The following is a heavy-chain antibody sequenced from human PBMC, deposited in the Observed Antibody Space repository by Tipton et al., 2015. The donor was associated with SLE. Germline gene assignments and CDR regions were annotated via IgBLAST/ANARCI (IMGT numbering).Heavy chain of an antibody. V-gene: IGHV4-61*02. D-gene: IGHD4-17*01. CDR1: GGSISSGSYY. CDR3: ASGMTTAPDVLSFDY. CDR2: IYTSGST. J-gene: IGHJ4*02. Sequence: LRLSCTVSGGSISSGSYYWSWIRQPAGKGLEWIGRIYTSGSTNYNPSLKSRVTISVDTSKNQFSLNLTSVTAADTAVYYCASGMTTAPDVLSFDYWGQGTLVTVSS.